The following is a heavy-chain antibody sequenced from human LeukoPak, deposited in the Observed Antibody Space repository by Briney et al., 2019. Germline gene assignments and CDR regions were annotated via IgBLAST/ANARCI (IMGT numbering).Heavy chain of an antibody. J-gene: IGHJ3*02. CDR3: TISGYSGSYDAFDI. CDR1: GYTFTGYD. D-gene: IGHD1-26*01. V-gene: IGHV1-8*01. Sequence: ASVKVSCKASGYTFTGYDINWVRQATGQGLEWMGWMNPNSGNTGYAQKFQGRVTMTRNTSISTAYMELSSLRSEDTAVYYCTISGYSGSYDAFDIWGQGTMVTVSS. CDR2: MNPNSGNT.